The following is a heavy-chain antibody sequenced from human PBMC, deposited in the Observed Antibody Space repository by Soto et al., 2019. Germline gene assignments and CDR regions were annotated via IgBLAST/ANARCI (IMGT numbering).Heavy chain of an antibody. Sequence: GSLRLSCAASGFTFSSYGMHWVRQAPGKGLEWVAVIWYDGSNKYYADSVKGRFTISRDNSKNTLYLQMNSLRAEDTAVYYWARDDSSGYYNYWGQGTLVTVSS. CDR1: GFTFSSYG. V-gene: IGHV3-33*01. D-gene: IGHD3-22*01. CDR2: IWYDGSNK. J-gene: IGHJ4*02. CDR3: ARDDSSGYYNY.